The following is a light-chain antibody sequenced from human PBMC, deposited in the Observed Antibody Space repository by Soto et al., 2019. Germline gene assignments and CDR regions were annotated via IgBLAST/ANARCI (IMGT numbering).Light chain of an antibody. CDR2: DAS. J-gene: IGKJ1*01. CDR3: QQYKSYSPWWT. V-gene: IGKV1-5*01. CDR1: QSISSW. Sequence: DIQMTQSPSTLSASVGDRVTITCRASQSISSWLAWYQQKPGKAPKLLIYDASSLESGVPSRFSGSGSGTEFTLTISSLQPDDFATYYCQQYKSYSPWWTFGQGTKVEIK.